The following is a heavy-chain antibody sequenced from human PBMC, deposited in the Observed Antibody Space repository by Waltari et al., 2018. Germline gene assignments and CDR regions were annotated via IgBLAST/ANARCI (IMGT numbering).Heavy chain of an antibody. CDR2: IYYSGST. V-gene: IGHV4-59*01. Sequence: QVQLQQSGPGLMKPSETLSLTCTVSGDSIRPYYWSWIRQPPGKGLEGIGYIYYSGSTRYDPSLMRRVTMSVDTPKNQVSLNLSSVTAADTAIYYCARHRVGLIGRPHDPFDLWGQGTMVTVSS. D-gene: IGHD5-12*01. CDR1: GDSIRPYY. J-gene: IGHJ3*01. CDR3: ARHRVGLIGRPHDPFDL.